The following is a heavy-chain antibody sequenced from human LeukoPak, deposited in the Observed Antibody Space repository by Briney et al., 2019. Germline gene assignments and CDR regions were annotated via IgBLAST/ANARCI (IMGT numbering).Heavy chain of an antibody. D-gene: IGHD6-13*01. CDR1: GFTFSSYA. CDR2: ISGSGGST. J-gene: IGHJ3*02. V-gene: IGHV3-23*01. CDR3: AKVDSSSWYGGAFDI. Sequence: PGGSLRLSCAASGFTFSSYAMSWVRQAPGKGLEWVSAISGSGGSTYYADSVKGRFTISRDNSKNTLYPQMNSLRAEDTAVYYCAKVDSSSWYGGAFDIWGQGTMVTVSS.